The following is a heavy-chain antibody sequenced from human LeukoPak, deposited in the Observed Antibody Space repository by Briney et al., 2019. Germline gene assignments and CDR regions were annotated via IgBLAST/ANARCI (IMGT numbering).Heavy chain of an antibody. V-gene: IGHV1-46*01. D-gene: IGHD3-22*01. Sequence: ASVKVSCKASGYTFSRYYMHWVRQAPGQGLEGMGIINPSGSTSNAQKFQGRVTMTRDMSTTTVYMELSSLRSEDTAVYYCARERSSGYYYKNSFDPWGQGTLVTVSS. J-gene: IGHJ5*02. CDR3: ARERSSGYYYKNSFDP. CDR1: GYTFSRYY. CDR2: INPSGST.